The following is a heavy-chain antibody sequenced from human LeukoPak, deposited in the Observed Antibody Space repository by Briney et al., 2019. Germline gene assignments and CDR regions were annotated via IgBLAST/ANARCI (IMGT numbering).Heavy chain of an antibody. Sequence: PGGSLRLSCAASGFTFSSYAMHWVRQAPGKGLEWVAVISYDGSNKYYADSVKGRFTISRDNSKNTLCLQMNSLRAEDTAVYYCARALSAGYSSGCGDYWGQGTLVTVSS. CDR3: ARALSAGYSSGCGDY. J-gene: IGHJ4*02. CDR2: ISYDGSNK. CDR1: GFTFSSYA. V-gene: IGHV3-30-3*01. D-gene: IGHD6-19*01.